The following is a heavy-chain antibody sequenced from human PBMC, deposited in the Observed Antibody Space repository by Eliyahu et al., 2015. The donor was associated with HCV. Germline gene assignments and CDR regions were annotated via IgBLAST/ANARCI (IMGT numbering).Heavy chain of an antibody. D-gene: IGHD3-16*02. CDR3: ARVGGYRDFYDAFDM. Sequence: EVQLVESGGGSVQPGGSLRLSCVGXGFTLXGHAMPWGRQAPGKGLEWVAGISSNSANIDEAPSVRGRLTISRDNAKNSLFLEMNSLRVEDTALYYCARVGGYRDFYDAFDMWGPGTKVTVSP. V-gene: IGHV3-9*01. J-gene: IGHJ3*02. CDR1: GFTLXGHA. CDR2: ISSNSANI.